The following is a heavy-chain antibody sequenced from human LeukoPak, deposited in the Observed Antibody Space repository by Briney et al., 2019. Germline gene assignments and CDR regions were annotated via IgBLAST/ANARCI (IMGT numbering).Heavy chain of an antibody. CDR2: INSDGSST. D-gene: IGHD5-18*01. J-gene: IGHJ4*02. Sequence: GGSLRLSCAASGFIFSSYWMHWVRQAPGKGLVWVSRINSDGSSTSYADSVKGRFTISRGNAKNTLYLQMNSLRAEDTAVYYCARGYSYGYANVDYWGQGTLVTVSS. CDR1: GFIFSSYW. V-gene: IGHV3-74*01. CDR3: ARGYSYGYANVDY.